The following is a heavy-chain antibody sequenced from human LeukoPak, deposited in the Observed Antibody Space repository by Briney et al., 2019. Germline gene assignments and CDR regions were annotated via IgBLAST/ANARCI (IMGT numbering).Heavy chain of an antibody. CDR3: ARQGYSVGQQQLVPRYFDY. J-gene: IGHJ4*02. Sequence: PSETLSLTCAVSGGSISSSNWWSWVRQPPGKGLEWIGEIYHSGSTNYNPSLKSRVTISVDTSKNQFSLKLSSVTAADTAVYYCARQGYSVGQQQLVPRYFDYWGQGTLVTVSS. CDR2: IYHSGST. D-gene: IGHD6-13*01. V-gene: IGHV4-4*02. CDR1: GGSISSSNW.